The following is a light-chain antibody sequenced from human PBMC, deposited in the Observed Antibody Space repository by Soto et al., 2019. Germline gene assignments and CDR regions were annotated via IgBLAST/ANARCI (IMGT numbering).Light chain of an antibody. CDR2: GAS. J-gene: IGKJ1*01. CDR1: QSVSSN. CDR3: QQYNNWPPWT. V-gene: IGKV3-15*01. Sequence: EIVMTQSPATLSVSPGERATLSCRASQSVSSNLAWYQQKAGQGPRLLIYGASTRATGIPARFSGSGSGTEFTLTISSLQSEDFAVYYCQQYNNWPPWTFGQGTKVEIK.